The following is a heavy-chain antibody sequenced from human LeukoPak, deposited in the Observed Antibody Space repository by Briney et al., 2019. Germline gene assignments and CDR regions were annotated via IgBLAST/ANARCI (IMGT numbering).Heavy chain of an antibody. Sequence: PGGSLRLSCAASGFTFSSYSVNWVRQAPGKGLVWVSHINSDGSWTSYADSVKGRFTISKDNAKNTVYLQMNNLRAEDTAVYYCVSFYETYWGRGTLVTVSS. D-gene: IGHD2-2*01. CDR2: INSDGSWT. J-gene: IGHJ4*02. CDR1: GFTFSSYS. CDR3: VSFYETY. V-gene: IGHV3-74*01.